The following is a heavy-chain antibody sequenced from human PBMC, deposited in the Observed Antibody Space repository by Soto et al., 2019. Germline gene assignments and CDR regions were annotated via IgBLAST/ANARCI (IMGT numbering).Heavy chain of an antibody. J-gene: IGHJ4*02. D-gene: IGHD5-18*01. CDR1: GFTFSSYS. V-gene: IGHV3-48*01. Sequence: EVQLVESGGGLVQPGGSLRLSCAASGFTFSSYSMNWVRQAPGKGLEWVSYISSSSSTIYYADSVKGRFTISGDNAKNSLYLQMNSVRAEDTAVYYCARNYSSYGPFGYWGQGTLVTVSS. CDR2: ISSSSSTI. CDR3: ARNYSSYGPFGY.